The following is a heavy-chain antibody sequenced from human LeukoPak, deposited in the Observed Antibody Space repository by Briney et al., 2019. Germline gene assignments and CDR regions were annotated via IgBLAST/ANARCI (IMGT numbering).Heavy chain of an antibody. D-gene: IGHD3-3*01. CDR1: GFTFSSYG. CDR3: AKGPYYDFRSGYYSPYMDV. J-gene: IGHJ6*03. CDR2: IRYDGSNK. V-gene: IGHV3-30*02. Sequence: GGSLRLSCAASGFTFSSYGMHWVRQAPGKGLEGVAFIRYDGSNKYYADSVKGRFTISRDNSKNTLYLQMNSLRAEDTAVYYCAKGPYYDFRSGYYSPYMDVWGKGTTVTVSS.